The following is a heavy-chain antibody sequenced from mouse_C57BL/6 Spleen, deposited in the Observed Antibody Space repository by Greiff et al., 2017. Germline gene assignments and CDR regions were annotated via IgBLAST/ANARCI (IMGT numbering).Heavy chain of an antibody. V-gene: IGHV1-9*01. CDR2: ILPGSGST. CDR3: ASKYYSNFDY. CDR1: GYTFTGYW. D-gene: IGHD2-5*01. Sequence: VMLVESGAELMKPGASVKLSCKATGYTFTGYWIEWVKQRPGHGLEWIGEILPGSGSTTSNEKFKGKAPFTADTSSNTAYMQLSSLATEDSAIYYCASKYYSNFDYWGQGTTLTVSA. J-gene: IGHJ2*01.